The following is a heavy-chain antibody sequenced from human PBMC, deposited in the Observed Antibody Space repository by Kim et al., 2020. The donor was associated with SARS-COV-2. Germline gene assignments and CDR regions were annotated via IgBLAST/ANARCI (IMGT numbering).Heavy chain of an antibody. V-gene: IGHV1-3*01. CDR1: GYTFDTFS. J-gene: IGHJ5*01. D-gene: IGHD3-10*01. CDR2: INGGNGNT. Sequence: ASVKVSCKASGYTFDTFSLYWLRQAPGQRFEWMGWINGGNGNTRYSQNFQDRVIFTRDTSATKASMELTSRTFKDTAIYYCAREGSGSYNWLDSWGQGTLVTAAS. CDR3: AREGSGSYNWLDS.